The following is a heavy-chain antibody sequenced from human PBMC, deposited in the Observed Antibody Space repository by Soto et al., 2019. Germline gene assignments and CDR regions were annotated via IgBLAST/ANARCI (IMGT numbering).Heavy chain of an antibody. CDR2: IYYSGST. CDR3: ARVSADTAMVLGYFDY. CDR1: GGSISSGGYY. V-gene: IGHV4-31*03. D-gene: IGHD5-18*01. Sequence: SETLSLTCTVSGGSISSGGYYWSWIRQHPGKGLEWIGYIYYSGSTYYDPSLKSRVTISVDTSKNQFSLKLSSVTAADTAVYYCARVSADTAMVLGYFDYWGQGTLVTVSS. J-gene: IGHJ4*02.